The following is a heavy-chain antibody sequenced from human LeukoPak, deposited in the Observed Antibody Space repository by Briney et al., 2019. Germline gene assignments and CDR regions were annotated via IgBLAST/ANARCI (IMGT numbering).Heavy chain of an antibody. CDR3: ARHAITMIVAVLNWFDP. V-gene: IGHV4-39*01. CDR2: IYSSGST. Sequence: PSETLSLTCTVSGGSISSGTFYWGWIRQPPGRGLEWIGSIYSSGSTYYNPSLKSRVTISVDTSKTQFSLKLSSVTAADTAMYYCARHAITMIVAVLNWFDPWGQGTLVTVSS. J-gene: IGHJ5*02. CDR1: GGSISSGTFY. D-gene: IGHD3-22*01.